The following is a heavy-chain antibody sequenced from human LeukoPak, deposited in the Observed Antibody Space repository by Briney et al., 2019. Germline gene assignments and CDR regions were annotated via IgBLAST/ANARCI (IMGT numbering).Heavy chain of an antibody. CDR1: GFTFDDYA. CDR3: AKGGGYSYGYGGVDY. V-gene: IGHV3-9*01. Sequence: PGGSLRLSCAASGFTFDDYAMHWVRQAPGKGLEWVSGISWNSGSIDYADSVKGRFTISRDNAKNSLYLQMNSLRAEDTALYYCAKGGGYSYGYGGVDYWGQGTLVTVSS. CDR2: ISWNSGSI. D-gene: IGHD5-18*01. J-gene: IGHJ4*02.